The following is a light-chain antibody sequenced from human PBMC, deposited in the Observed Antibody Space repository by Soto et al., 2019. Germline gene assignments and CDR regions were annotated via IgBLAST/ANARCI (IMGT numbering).Light chain of an antibody. CDR1: QSISSY. J-gene: IGKJ5*01. CDR3: QQNYSPPTIT. CDR2: AAS. V-gene: IGKV1-39*01. Sequence: DIQMTQSPSSLSASVGDRVTITCRASQSISSYLNWYQQKPRKAHKLMIYAASSLQSGVPSRFSGSGSGTDFTLTISSLQPEDFATYFCQQNYSPPTITGGQGTRLEIK.